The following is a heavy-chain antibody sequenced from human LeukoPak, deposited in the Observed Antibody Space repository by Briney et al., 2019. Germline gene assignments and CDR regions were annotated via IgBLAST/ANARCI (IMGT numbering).Heavy chain of an antibody. CDR2: ISSSSSYI. D-gene: IGHD4-17*01. Sequence: PGGSLRLSCAASGFTISSYSMNWVRQAPGKGLEWVSSISSSSSYIYYADSLKGRFTISRDNAKNSLYLQMNSLRAEDTAVYYCARDYEDYGGYHRRFDYWGQGTLVTVSS. J-gene: IGHJ4*02. CDR1: GFTISSYS. V-gene: IGHV3-21*01. CDR3: ARDYEDYGGYHRRFDY.